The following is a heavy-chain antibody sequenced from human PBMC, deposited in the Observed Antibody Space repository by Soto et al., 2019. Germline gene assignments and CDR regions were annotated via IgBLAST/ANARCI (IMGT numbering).Heavy chain of an antibody. J-gene: IGHJ5*02. CDR3: ARTITIAAAGTWGALNWFDP. Sequence: PSETLSLTCTVSGGSISSYYWSWIRQPPGKGLEWIGYIYCSGSTNYNPSLKSRVTISVDTSKNQFSLKLSSVTAADTAVYYCARTITIAAAGTWGALNWFDPWGQGTLVTVSS. CDR1: GGSISSYY. D-gene: IGHD6-13*01. CDR2: IYCSGST. V-gene: IGHV4-59*01.